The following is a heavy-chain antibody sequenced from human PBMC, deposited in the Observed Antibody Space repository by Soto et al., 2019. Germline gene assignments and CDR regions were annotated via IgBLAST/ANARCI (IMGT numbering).Heavy chain of an antibody. D-gene: IGHD2-15*01. CDR1: GGAFSSFT. J-gene: IGHJ4*02. Sequence: QVQLVQSGAEVKKPGSSVKVSCRASGGAFSSFTINWVRQAPGQGLEWVGRIIPIPAITNYAQKFQGRVTITADTSASTAYMELNSLRSEDTVVYYCARGGYCSGATCFQPDYDWGQGTLVTVSS. CDR3: ARGGYCSGATCFQPDYD. V-gene: IGHV1-69*02. CDR2: IIPIPAIT.